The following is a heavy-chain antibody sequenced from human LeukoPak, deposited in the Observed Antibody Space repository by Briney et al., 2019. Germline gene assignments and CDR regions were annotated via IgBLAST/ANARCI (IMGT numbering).Heavy chain of an antibody. D-gene: IGHD5-18*01. Sequence: SETLPLTCTVSGGAISSSTYYWGWIRQSPGKGLEWIGTFYFSGSTYYNPSLKSRVTISVDASKNQFSLRLTSVTAADTAVYYCAGHPRSGYSYGFDAFDIWGQGTVVAVSS. CDR2: FYFSGST. J-gene: IGHJ3*02. CDR1: GGAISSSTYY. CDR3: AGHPRSGYSYGFDAFDI. V-gene: IGHV4-39*01.